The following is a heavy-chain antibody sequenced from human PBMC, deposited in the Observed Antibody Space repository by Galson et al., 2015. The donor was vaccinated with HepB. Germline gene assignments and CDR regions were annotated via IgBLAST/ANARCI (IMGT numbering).Heavy chain of an antibody. Sequence: SLRLSCAASGFTFSSYGMHWVRQAPGKGLEWVAVISYDGSNKYYADSVKGRFTISRDNSKNTLYLQMNSLRAEDTAVYYCAKDWTAMVRGGAYYGMDVWGQGTTVTVSS. V-gene: IGHV3-30*18. CDR2: ISYDGSNK. CDR3: AKDWTAMVRGGAYYGMDV. J-gene: IGHJ6*02. D-gene: IGHD3-10*01. CDR1: GFTFSSYG.